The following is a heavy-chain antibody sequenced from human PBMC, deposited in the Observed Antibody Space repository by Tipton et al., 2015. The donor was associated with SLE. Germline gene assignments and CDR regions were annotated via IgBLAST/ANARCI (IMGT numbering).Heavy chain of an antibody. CDR3: ARDTIFGVAH. V-gene: IGHV4-39*07. D-gene: IGHD3-3*01. J-gene: IGHJ4*02. CDR1: GGSISSSSYY. CDR2: IYYSGST. Sequence: TLSLTCTVSGGSISSSSYYWGWIRQPPGKGLERIGSIYYSGSTYYNPSLKSRVTISVDTSKNQFSLKLSSVTAADTAEYYCARDTIFGVAHWGQGTLVTVSS.